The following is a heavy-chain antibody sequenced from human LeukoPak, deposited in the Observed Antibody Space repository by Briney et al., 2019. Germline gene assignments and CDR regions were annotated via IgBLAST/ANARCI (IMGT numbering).Heavy chain of an antibody. CDR3: ARGPRVTPPFDY. Sequence: TSETLSLTCAVYGGSFSGYYWSWIRQPPGKGLEWIGEINHSGSTNYNPSLKSRVTISVDTSENQFSLKLSSATAADTAVYYCARGPRVTPPFDYWGQGTLVTVSS. J-gene: IGHJ4*02. CDR1: GGSFSGYY. CDR2: INHSGST. V-gene: IGHV4-34*01. D-gene: IGHD2-21*02.